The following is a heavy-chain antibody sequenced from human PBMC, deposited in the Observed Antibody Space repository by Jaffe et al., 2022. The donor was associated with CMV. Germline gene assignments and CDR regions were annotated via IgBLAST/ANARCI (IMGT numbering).Heavy chain of an antibody. CDR2: INHSGST. CDR1: GGSFSGYY. Sequence: QVQLQQWGAGLLKPSETLSLTCAVYGGSFSGYYWSWIRQPPGKGLEWIGEINHSGSTNYNPSLKSRVTISVDTSKNQFSLKLSSVTAADTAVYYCARGVSCSGGSCLAEPGPRNYFDYWGQGTLVTVSS. V-gene: IGHV4-34*01. J-gene: IGHJ4*02. D-gene: IGHD2-15*01. CDR3: ARGVSCSGGSCLAEPGPRNYFDY.